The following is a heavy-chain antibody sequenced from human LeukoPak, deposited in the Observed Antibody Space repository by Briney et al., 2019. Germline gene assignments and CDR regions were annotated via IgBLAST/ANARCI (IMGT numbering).Heavy chain of an antibody. J-gene: IGHJ6*04. D-gene: IGHD4-17*01. CDR3: ARDLGDYGIEFYYYYGMDV. CDR1: GFTFSSYG. V-gene: IGHV3-33*01. Sequence: PGGSLRLSCAASGFTFSSYGMHWVRQAPGKGLEWVAVIWYDGSNKYYADSVKGRFTISRDDSKNTLYLQMNSLRAEDTAVYYCARDLGDYGIEFYYYYGMDVWGKGTTVTVSS. CDR2: IWYDGSNK.